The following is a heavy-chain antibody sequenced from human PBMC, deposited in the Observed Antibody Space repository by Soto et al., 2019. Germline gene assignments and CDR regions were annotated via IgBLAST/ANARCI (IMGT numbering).Heavy chain of an antibody. CDR2: IYYSGST. J-gene: IGHJ4*02. Sequence: SETLSLTCTVSGGSISSYYWSWIRQPPGKGLEWIGYIYYSGSTNYNPSLRSRVTISVDTSKNQFSLKLSSVTAADTAVYYCARLFVESATDYWGQGNLVTVSS. D-gene: IGHD2-15*01. CDR3: ARLFVESATDY. CDR1: GGSISSYY. V-gene: IGHV4-59*08.